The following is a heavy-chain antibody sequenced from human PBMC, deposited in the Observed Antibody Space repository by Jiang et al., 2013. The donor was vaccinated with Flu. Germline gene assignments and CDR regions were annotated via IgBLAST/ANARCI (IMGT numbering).Heavy chain of an antibody. CDR2: VYYTGIT. Sequence: GSGLVKPSGTLSLTCTVSGGSVSSSSILWGWIRQPPGKGLEWIGNVYYTGITYYDSSLKTRVSISIDTATNQFSLTLNSVAAADTAVYYCARLSSGQLVVRDWGQGTLVTVSS. V-gene: IGHV4-39*07. D-gene: IGHD5-24*01. J-gene: IGHJ4*02. CDR3: ARLSSGQLVVRD. CDR1: GGSVSSSSIL.